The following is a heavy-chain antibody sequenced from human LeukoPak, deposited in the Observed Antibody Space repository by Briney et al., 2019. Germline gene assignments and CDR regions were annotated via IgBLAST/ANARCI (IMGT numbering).Heavy chain of an antibody. CDR2: IKPDGGEK. CDR3: ARGSWNPDY. J-gene: IGHJ4*02. CDR1: GFTFNTYW. Sequence: GGSLRLSCAASGFTFNTYWMSRVRQAPGKGLEWVANIKPDGGEKYHVDSVKGRFTISRDNTKNSLFLQMNNLRAEDTAVYYCARGSWNPDYWGQGTLVTVSS. V-gene: IGHV3-7*03. D-gene: IGHD1-1*01.